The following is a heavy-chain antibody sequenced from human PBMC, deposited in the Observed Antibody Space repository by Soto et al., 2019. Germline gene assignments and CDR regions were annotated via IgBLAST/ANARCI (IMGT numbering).Heavy chain of an antibody. CDR2: ISYDGSNK. V-gene: IGHV3-30-3*01. J-gene: IGHJ6*02. D-gene: IGHD6-13*01. Sequence: GGSVRLSCAASGFTFSSYAMHWVRQAPGKGLEWVAVISYDGSNKYYADSVKGRFTISRDNSKNTLYLQMNSLRAEDTAVYYCARAASSSWPHYYYYGMDVWGQGTTVTVSS. CDR1: GFTFSSYA. CDR3: ARAASSSWPHYYYYGMDV.